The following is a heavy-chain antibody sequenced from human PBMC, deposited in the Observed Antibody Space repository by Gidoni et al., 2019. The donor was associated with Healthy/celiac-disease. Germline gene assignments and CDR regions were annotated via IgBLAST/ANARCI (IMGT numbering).Heavy chain of an antibody. CDR3: ARGIGPLDAFDI. J-gene: IGHJ3*02. CDR2: ISWNSGSI. Sequence: EVQLVESGGGLVQPGRSLRLSCAASGFPFDDYAMHWVRQAPGKGLEWVSGISWNSGSIGYADSVKGRFTISRDNAKNSLYLQMNSLRAEDTALYYCARGIGPLDAFDIWGQGTMVTVSS. V-gene: IGHV3-9*01. CDR1: GFPFDDYA. D-gene: IGHD3-16*01.